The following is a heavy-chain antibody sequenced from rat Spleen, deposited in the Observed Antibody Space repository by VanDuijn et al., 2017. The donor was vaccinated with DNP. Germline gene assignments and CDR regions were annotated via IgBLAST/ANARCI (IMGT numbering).Heavy chain of an antibody. CDR1: GFTFSGYW. CDR3: ARPLTSRAGGFAY. V-gene: IGHV5-58*01. CDR2: MSPTTRSS. J-gene: IGHJ3*01. Sequence: EVQLVETGGGLVQPGRSLKLSCVASGFTFSGYWMYWIRQAPGKGLEWVACMSPTTRSSYYRDSVRGRFTVSRDDSTSTLYLQMDSLRSEDTATYYCARPLTSRAGGFAYWGQGTLVTVSS. D-gene: IGHD1-4*01.